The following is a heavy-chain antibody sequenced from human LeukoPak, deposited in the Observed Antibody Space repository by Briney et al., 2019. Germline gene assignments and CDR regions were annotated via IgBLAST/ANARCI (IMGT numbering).Heavy chain of an antibody. CDR1: GGSFSSYY. Sequence: PSETLSLTCAVYGGSFSSYYWSWIRQPPGKGLEWIGEINHSGSTNYNPSLKSRVTISVDTSKNQFSLKLSAVTAADTAVYYCARALSSYYYDSSGRQRGRYFDFWGQGTLVTVSS. V-gene: IGHV4-34*01. CDR2: INHSGST. CDR3: ARALSSYYYDSSGRQRGRYFDF. D-gene: IGHD3-22*01. J-gene: IGHJ4*02.